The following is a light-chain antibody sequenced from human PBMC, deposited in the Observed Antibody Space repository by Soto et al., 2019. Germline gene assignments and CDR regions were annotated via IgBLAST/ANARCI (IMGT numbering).Light chain of an antibody. CDR3: HQYDTAPRT. CDR2: AAS. V-gene: IGKV3-20*01. Sequence: EIVLTQSPGTLSLSRGERATLSCRVSQTVTSSKLAWYQQRPGQAPRLLIYAASRRATGIPDRFSGSGSGTDFTLTMSRLEPEDFAVYYCHQYDTAPRTFGQGTKVEI. J-gene: IGKJ1*01. CDR1: QTVTSSK.